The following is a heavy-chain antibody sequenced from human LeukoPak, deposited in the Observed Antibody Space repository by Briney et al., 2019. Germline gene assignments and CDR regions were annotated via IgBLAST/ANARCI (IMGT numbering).Heavy chain of an antibody. CDR2: INPNSGGT. D-gene: IGHD2-15*01. CDR1: GYSFTGCY. V-gene: IGHV1-2*02. J-gene: IGHJ4*02. Sequence: ASVKVSCKASGYSFTGCYMHWVRQAPGQGLEWMGWINPNSGGTNYAQKFQGGVTMTRDTSISTAYMELSRLTSDDTAVYYCTRAGTGYCSGGTCYAYYFDYWGQGTLVTVSS. CDR3: TRAGTGYCSGGTCYAYYFDY.